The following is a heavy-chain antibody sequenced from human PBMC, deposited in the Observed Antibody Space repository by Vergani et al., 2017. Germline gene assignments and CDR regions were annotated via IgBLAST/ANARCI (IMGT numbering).Heavy chain of an antibody. Sequence: QVQLQESGPGLVKPSGTLSLTCAVSGGSISSSNWWSWVRQPPGKGLEWIGEIYHSGSTNYNPSLKSRVTISVDKSKNQFSLKLSSVTAADTAVYYCARGEYQLLFPYYYYYGMDVWGQGTTVTVSS. V-gene: IGHV4-4*02. CDR1: GGSISSSNW. D-gene: IGHD2-2*01. J-gene: IGHJ6*02. CDR3: ARGEYQLLFPYYYYYGMDV. CDR2: IYHSGST.